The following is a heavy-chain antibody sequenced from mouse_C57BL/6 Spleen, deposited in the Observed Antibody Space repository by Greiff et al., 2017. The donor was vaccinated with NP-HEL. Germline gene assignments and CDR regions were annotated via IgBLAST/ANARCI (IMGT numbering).Heavy chain of an antibody. Sequence: VQLQQSGPELVKPGASVKISCKASGYAFSSSWMNWVKQRPGKGLEWIGRIYPGDGDTNYNGKFKGKATLTADKSSSTAYMQLSSLTSEDSAVYFCARDYYGSSTRAMDYWGQGTSVTVSS. D-gene: IGHD1-1*01. CDR2: IYPGDGDT. V-gene: IGHV1-82*01. CDR1: GYAFSSSW. J-gene: IGHJ4*01. CDR3: ARDYYGSSTRAMDY.